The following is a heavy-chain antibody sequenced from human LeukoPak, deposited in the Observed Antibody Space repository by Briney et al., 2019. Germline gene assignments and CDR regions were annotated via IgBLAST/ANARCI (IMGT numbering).Heavy chain of an antibody. J-gene: IGHJ4*02. CDR1: GYTFTNYH. D-gene: IGHD2-21*02. CDR3: ARTTSMTASGYDY. V-gene: IGHV1-8*03. CDR2: INPDTGDK. Sequence: ASVKVSCKASGYTFTNYHINWVRQPSAQGLEWMTWINPDTGDKGYARKFQDRVTITTDTSISTAYMELSSLSSEDTAVYFCARTTSMTASGYDYWGQGTLVTVSS.